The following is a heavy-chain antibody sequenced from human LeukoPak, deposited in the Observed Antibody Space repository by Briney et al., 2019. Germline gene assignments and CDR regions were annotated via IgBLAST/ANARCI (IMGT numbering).Heavy chain of an antibody. CDR3: ARAPRAGVGAFDWYFDL. CDR2: IHPNSGGT. V-gene: IGHV1-2*02. CDR1: GYTFTGYY. D-gene: IGHD1-26*01. J-gene: IGHJ2*01. Sequence: ASVKVSCKASGYTFTGYYMHWVRQAPGQGLEWMGWIHPNSGGTKYAQKFQGRVTMTRDTSITTAYMEVRRLRSDDTAVYYCARAPRAGVGAFDWYFDLWGRGTLVTVSS.